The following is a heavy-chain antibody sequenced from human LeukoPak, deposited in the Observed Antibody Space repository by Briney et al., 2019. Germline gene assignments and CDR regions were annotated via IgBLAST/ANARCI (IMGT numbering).Heavy chain of an antibody. V-gene: IGHV1-18*01. Sequence: ASVEVSCKASGYTFTTYGFSWVRQAPGHGLEWMGWISTYNGNTNYARKFQGRVTMTTDTSTSTAYMELRSLRSDDTAVYYCARTSRTTVTAGNFDYWGQGTLVTVSS. J-gene: IGHJ4*02. CDR2: ISTYNGNT. CDR3: ARTSRTTVTAGNFDY. D-gene: IGHD4-17*01. CDR1: GYTFTTYG.